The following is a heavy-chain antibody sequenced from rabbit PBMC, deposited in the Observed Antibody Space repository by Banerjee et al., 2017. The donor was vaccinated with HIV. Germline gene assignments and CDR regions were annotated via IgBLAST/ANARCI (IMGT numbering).Heavy chain of an antibody. CDR2: SYAGNSGST. Sequence: QSLEESGGGLVKPGASLTLTCKASGFSFNSGYDMCWVRQAPGKGLEWIACSYAGNSGSTYSATWAKGRFTLSKTSSTTVTLQMTSLTAADTATYFCARDAGTSFSTYGMDLWGPGTLVTVS. J-gene: IGHJ6*01. V-gene: IGHV1S40*01. CDR3: ARDAGTSFSTYGMDL. CDR1: GFSFNSGYD. D-gene: IGHD8-1*01.